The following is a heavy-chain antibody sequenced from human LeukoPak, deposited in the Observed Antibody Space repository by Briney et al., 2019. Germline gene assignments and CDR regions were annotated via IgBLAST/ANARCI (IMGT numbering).Heavy chain of an antibody. J-gene: IGHJ4*02. CDR3: ATRAYCSSTSCYSSDY. V-gene: IGHV6-1*01. CDR2: TYYRSKWNN. D-gene: IGHD2-2*01. CDR1: GDSVSTNSAT. Sequence: SQTLSLTCAISGDSVSTNSATWTWLRQSPSRGLEWLGRTYYRSKWNNDYAVSMKSRITINPDTSKNQFSLKLSSVTAADTAVYYCATRAYCSSTSCYSSDYWGQGTLVTVSS.